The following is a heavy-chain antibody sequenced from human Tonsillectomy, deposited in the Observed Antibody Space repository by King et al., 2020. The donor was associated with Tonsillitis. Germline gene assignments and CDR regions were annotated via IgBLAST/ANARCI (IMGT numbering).Heavy chain of an antibody. V-gene: IGHV4-59*08. Sequence: VQLQESGPGLVEPSETLSLTCTVSGGSINKYFWSWIRQPPGKDLELMGYSYYSGSTPYNPPLPSRVTISVDRSKNQLSLNLTSVTAADTAVYYCARGARGGVGFDYWGQGTLVTVSS. CDR2: SYYSGST. D-gene: IGHD3-16*01. CDR1: GGSINKYF. J-gene: IGHJ4*02. CDR3: ARGARGGVGFDY.